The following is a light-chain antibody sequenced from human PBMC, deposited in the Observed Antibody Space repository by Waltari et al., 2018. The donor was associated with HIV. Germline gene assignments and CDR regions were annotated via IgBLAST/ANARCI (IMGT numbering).Light chain of an antibody. J-gene: IGLJ1*01. CDR1: RRDVGSYHY. CDR3: CAYAGSNTYL. CDR2: DVS. V-gene: IGLV2-23*02. Sequence: QSALTQPASVSGFPGQSITISCTGSRRDVGSYHYVSWYQHHPGKAPKLLIYDVSKRRSGVSNRFSGSKSGNTASLTISGLQAVDEADYYCCAYAGSNTYLCGTGTEVTVL.